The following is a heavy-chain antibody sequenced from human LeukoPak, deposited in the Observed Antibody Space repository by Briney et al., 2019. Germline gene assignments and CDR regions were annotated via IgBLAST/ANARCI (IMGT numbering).Heavy chain of an antibody. J-gene: IGHJ4*02. V-gene: IGHV1-24*01. CDR2: FDPEDGET. Sequence: GXSVKVSCKVSGYTLTELSMHWVRQAPGKGLEWMGGFDPEDGETIYAQKFQGRVTMTEDTSTDTAYMELSSLRSEDTAVYYCATSHSSSSSHFDYWGQGTLVTVSS. D-gene: IGHD6-6*01. CDR1: GYTLTELS. CDR3: ATSHSSSSSHFDY.